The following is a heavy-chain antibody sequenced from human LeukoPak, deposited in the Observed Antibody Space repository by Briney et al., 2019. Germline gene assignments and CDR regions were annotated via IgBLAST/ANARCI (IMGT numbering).Heavy chain of an antibody. J-gene: IGHJ6*02. D-gene: IGHD1-26*01. CDR1: GGSMTNHY. CDR2: IHYTGDT. V-gene: IGHV4-59*11. Sequence: SETLSLTCTFSGGSMTNHYWSWIRQSPGKGLEWIAYIHYTGDTSYNPSLTSRASVPLDTSKNQLSLKLTSVTAADTAVYYCARAGVGATTHYYGMDVWGQGTTVTVSS. CDR3: ARAGVGATTHYYGMDV.